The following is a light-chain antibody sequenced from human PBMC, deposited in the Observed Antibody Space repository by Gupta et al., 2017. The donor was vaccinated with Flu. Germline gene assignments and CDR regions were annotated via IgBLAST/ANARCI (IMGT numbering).Light chain of an antibody. V-gene: IGLV1-36*01. CDR1: SSNIGSNA. J-gene: IGLJ2*01. CDR3: ATWDDTLNAVL. CDR2: YDD. Sequence: QSVLTQPPSVSEAPRQRVTISCSGSSSNIGSNAVNWYQHLSGKAPKLLIYYDDLLPSGVSDRFSGSKSGNSASLAISGLQSEDEADYYCATWDDTLNAVLFGGGTKLTVL.